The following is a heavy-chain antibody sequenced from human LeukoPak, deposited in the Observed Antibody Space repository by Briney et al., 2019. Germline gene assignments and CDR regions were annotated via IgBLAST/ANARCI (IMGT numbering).Heavy chain of an antibody. CDR2: INPNSGGT. J-gene: IGHJ6*02. CDR1: GYTFTGYY. V-gene: IGHV1-2*02. Sequence: ASVKVSCKASGYTFTGYYMHWVRQAPGQGLEWMGWINPNSGGTNYAQKFQGRVTMTRDTSISTAYMELSRLRSDDTAVYYCARGGDYVDYCYYGMDVWGQGTTVTVSS. D-gene: IGHD2-21*02. CDR3: ARGGDYVDYCYYGMDV.